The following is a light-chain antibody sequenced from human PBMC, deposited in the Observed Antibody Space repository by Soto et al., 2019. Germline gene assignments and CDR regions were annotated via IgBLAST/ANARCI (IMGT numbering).Light chain of an antibody. CDR2: GAS. V-gene: IGKV3-20*01. J-gene: IGKJ5*01. CDR1: QSVISTY. CDR3: QQYGSSPVT. Sequence: IVLTQSPGTLSLSPGERATLSCRASQSVISTYLAWYQQKPGQAPRLLIYGASSSATGIPDRFSGSGSGTDFTLTISRLEPEDFAVYYCQQYGSSPVTFGQGTRLEIK.